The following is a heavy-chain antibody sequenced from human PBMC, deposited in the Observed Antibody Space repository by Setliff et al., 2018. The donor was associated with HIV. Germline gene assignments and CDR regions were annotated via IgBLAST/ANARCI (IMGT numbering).Heavy chain of an antibody. CDR1: GFTFDRYW. CDR3: VRDFHDSSGYSDF. V-gene: IGHV3-74*01. CDR2: VNSDGSSK. D-gene: IGHD3-22*01. J-gene: IGHJ4*02. Sequence: PGGSLRLSCAASGFTFDRYWMHWVRQAPGKGLVWVSRVNSDGSSKTYADSVKDRFTISRDNAKNTLYLQMNSLRAEDTGVHYCVRDFHDSSGYSDFWGQGTLVTVSS.